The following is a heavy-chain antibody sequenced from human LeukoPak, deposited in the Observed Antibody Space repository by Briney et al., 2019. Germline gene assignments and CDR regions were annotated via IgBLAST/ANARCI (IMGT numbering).Heavy chain of an antibody. V-gene: IGHV3-21*01. D-gene: IGHD3-3*01. J-gene: IGHJ4*02. CDR2: ISSSSSSYI. Sequence: KTGGSLRLSCAASGFTFSSYSMNWVRQAPGKGLEWVSSISSSSSSYIYYADSVKGRFTISRDNAKNSLYLQMNSLRAEDTAVYYCARGRVWSGYYRGPYYFDYWGQGTLVTVSS. CDR1: GFTFSSYS. CDR3: ARGRVWSGYYRGPYYFDY.